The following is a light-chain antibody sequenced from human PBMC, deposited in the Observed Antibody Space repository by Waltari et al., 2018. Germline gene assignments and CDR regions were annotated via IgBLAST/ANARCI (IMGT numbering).Light chain of an antibody. CDR3: GTWDSSLSGAV. Sequence: QSVLTQPPSVSAAPGQRVHISCSGGSSNIGNNYVSWYRQFPGTAPKLLIYENSERPSGIPGRFSGSKSGTSATLDITGLQAGDEADYYCGTWDSSLSGAVFGGGTHLTVL. J-gene: IGLJ7*01. CDR1: SSNIGNNY. CDR2: ENS. V-gene: IGLV1-51*02.